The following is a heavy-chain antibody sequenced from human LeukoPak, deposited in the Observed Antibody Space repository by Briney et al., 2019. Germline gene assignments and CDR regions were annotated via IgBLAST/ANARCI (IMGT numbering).Heavy chain of an antibody. D-gene: IGHD6-19*01. CDR1: GGSISISPYY. V-gene: IGHV4-39*01. CDR2: IYYSGST. Sequence: SETLSLTCTVSGGSISISPYYWGWIRQPPGKGLEWIGNIYYSGSTYYNPSLKTRVTISVDTSKNQFSLKLTSVTAADTAVYYCARHASVDGNWPRPLDYWGQGSLVTVSS. CDR3: ARHASVDGNWPRPLDY. J-gene: IGHJ4*02.